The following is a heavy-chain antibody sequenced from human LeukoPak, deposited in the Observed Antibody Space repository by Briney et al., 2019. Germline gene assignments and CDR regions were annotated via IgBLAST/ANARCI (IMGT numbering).Heavy chain of an antibody. D-gene: IGHD5-12*01. CDR2: ISYDGSNK. CDR3: AKGGYSGYDLSLPFDY. J-gene: IGHJ4*02. Sequence: GGSLRLSCAASGFTFSSYGMHWVRQAPGKGLEWVAVISYDGSNKYYADSVKGRFTISRDNSKDTLYLQMNSLRAEDTAVYYCAKGGYSGYDLSLPFDYWGQGTLVTVSS. V-gene: IGHV3-30*18. CDR1: GFTFSSYG.